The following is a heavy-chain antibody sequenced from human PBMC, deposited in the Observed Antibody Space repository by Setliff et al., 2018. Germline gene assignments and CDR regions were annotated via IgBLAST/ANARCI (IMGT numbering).Heavy chain of an antibody. D-gene: IGHD3-22*01. J-gene: IGHJ5*02. CDR1: GGSISSSSYY. CDR3: ARLGSARYDSSGYYPDNWFDP. CDR2: IYYSGST. Sequence: SETLSLTCTVSGGSISSSSYYWGWVRQPPGKGLEWIGSIYYSGSTYYNPSLKSRVTISVDASKNQFSLKLSSVTAADTAVYYCARLGSARYDSSGYYPDNWFDPWGQGTLVTSPQ. V-gene: IGHV4-39*01.